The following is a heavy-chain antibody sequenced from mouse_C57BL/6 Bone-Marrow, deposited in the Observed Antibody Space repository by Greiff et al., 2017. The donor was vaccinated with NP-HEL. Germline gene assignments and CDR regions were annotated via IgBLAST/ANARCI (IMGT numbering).Heavy chain of an antibody. Sequence: EVKLMESGAELVRPGASVKLSCTASGFNIKDDYMHWVKQRPEQGLELIGWIDPENGDTEYASKFQGKATITADTSSNTAYLQLSSLTSEDTAVYYCTTSLYGYDEGYAMDYWGQGTSVTVSS. CDR1: GFNIKDDY. CDR3: TTSLYGYDEGYAMDY. D-gene: IGHD2-2*01. CDR2: IDPENGDT. V-gene: IGHV14-4*01. J-gene: IGHJ4*01.